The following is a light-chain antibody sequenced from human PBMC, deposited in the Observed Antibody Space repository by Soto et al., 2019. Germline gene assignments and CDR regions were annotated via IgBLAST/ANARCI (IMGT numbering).Light chain of an antibody. CDR2: AAS. V-gene: IGKV1-6*01. CDR3: QQYITYSPVT. Sequence: AIQMTQSPSSLSASVGDRVTITCRASQGIRNDLGWYQQKPGKAPKLLIYAASSLQSGVPSRFSGSGSGTDFTLTISSLQPDDFATYYCQQYITYSPVTFGGGTKVDI. J-gene: IGKJ4*01. CDR1: QGIRND.